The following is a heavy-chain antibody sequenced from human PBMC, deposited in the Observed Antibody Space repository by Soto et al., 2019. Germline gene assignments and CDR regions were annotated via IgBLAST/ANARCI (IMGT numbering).Heavy chain of an antibody. J-gene: IGHJ4*02. D-gene: IGHD3-22*01. CDR3: ARSQGYYDRFDY. CDR1: GFSLSASGMC. Sequence: SGPTLVNPTQTLTLTCTFSGFSLSASGMCVSWIRQPPGKALEWLALIDWDDDKYYSTSLKTRLTISKDTSKNQVVLTMTNMDPVDTATYYCARSQGYYDRFDYWGQGALVTVSS. CDR2: IDWDDDK. V-gene: IGHV2-70*01.